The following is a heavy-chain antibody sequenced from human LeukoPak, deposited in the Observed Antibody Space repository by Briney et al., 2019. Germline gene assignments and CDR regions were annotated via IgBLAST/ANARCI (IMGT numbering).Heavy chain of an antibody. J-gene: IGHJ4*02. CDR3: ARVGYYESSGYYEY. V-gene: IGHV1-2*06. CDR2: INPNSGGT. D-gene: IGHD3-22*01. CDR1: GYTLTDYY. Sequence: ASVKVSRKASGYTLTDYYMHWVRQAPGQGLEWMGRINPNSGGTNYAQKFQGRVTMTRDTSISTVYMELSRLRSDDTAVYYCARVGYYESSGYYEYWGQGTLVTVSS.